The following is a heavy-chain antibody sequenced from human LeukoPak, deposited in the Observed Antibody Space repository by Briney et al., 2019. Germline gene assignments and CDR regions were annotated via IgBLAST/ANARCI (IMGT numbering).Heavy chain of an antibody. CDR1: GFTFSSYG. V-gene: IGHV3-30*18. Sequence: PGGSLRLSCAASGFTFSSYGMHWVRQAPGKGLEWVAVISYDGSNKYYADSVKGRFTISGDNSKNTLYLQMKSLRGEDTAVYYCAKDGHKWSEEEVHFDYWGQGTLVTVSS. CDR2: ISYDGSNK. J-gene: IGHJ4*02. D-gene: IGHD2-15*01. CDR3: AKDGHKWSEEEVHFDY.